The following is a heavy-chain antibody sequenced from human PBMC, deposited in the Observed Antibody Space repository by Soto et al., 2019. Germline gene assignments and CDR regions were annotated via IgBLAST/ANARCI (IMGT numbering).Heavy chain of an antibody. CDR2: ISTANGDR. V-gene: IGHV1-18*01. CDR3: ARCRYFATTHRQWWYFDL. J-gene: IGHJ2*01. D-gene: IGHD3-10*01. CDR1: GYNFITSG. Sequence: QVQLVQSGPEVKRPGASVKVSCKASGYNFITSGINWVRQAPGQGLEWMGWISTANGDRKYAQKFKGRVTMTSEVSTTTAYMELTNLRSDDTAVYFCARCRYFATTHRQWWYFDLWGRGTLVTVSS.